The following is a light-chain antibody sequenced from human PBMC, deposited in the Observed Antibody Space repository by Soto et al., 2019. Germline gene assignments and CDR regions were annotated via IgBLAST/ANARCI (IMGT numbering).Light chain of an antibody. V-gene: IGLV1-44*01. CDR2: RDN. Sequence: QSVLTQPPSASGTPGQRVAISCSGGSSDIGTNPVNWYLHLPGAAPKLLIYRDNQRPSGVPDRFSGSKSGTSASLTISGPPSAAEADYFCSAWDDSIYGPVFGGGTTLTVL. J-gene: IGLJ2*01. CDR1: SSDIGTNP. CDR3: SAWDDSIYGPV.